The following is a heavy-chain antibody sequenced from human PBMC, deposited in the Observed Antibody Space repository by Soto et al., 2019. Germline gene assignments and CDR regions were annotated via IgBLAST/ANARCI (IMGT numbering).Heavy chain of an antibody. CDR2: ISSSSDTI. D-gene: IGHD3-10*01. Sequence: GGSLRLSCAPSGFTLPGYSMNWVRQAPGKGLEWVSYISSSSDTIYYADSVKGRFTISRDNAKNSLYLQMNSLRAEDTAVYYCASRVEVLWFGELLYPYGMDVWGQGTTVTVSS. V-gene: IGHV3-48*04. CDR1: GFTLPGYS. J-gene: IGHJ6*02. CDR3: ASRVEVLWFGELLYPYGMDV.